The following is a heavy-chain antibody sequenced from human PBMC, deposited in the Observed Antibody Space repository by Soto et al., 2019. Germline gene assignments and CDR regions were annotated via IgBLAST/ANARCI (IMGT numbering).Heavy chain of an antibody. Sequence: HPGGSLRLSCAASGFTFSSYAMSWVRQAPGKGLEWVSAISGSGGSTYYADSVKGRFTISRDNSKNTLYLQMNSLRAEDTAVYYCAKNRTPYDSSGYYYVAPLDYWGQGTLVTVSS. CDR1: GFTFSSYA. CDR2: ISGSGGST. CDR3: AKNRTPYDSSGYYYVAPLDY. V-gene: IGHV3-23*01. D-gene: IGHD3-22*01. J-gene: IGHJ4*02.